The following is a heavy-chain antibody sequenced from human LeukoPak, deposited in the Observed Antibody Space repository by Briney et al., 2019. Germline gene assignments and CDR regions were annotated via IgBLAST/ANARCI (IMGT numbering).Heavy chain of an antibody. J-gene: IGHJ4*02. Sequence: PGGSLRLSCAASGFTFSSYWMSWVRQAPGKGLEWVANIKQDGSEKNYMDSVKGRFTISRDNAKYSLLLQMNSLRVEDTAVYYCARERGGQSNDYLHGGPFDYWGQGTLVTVSS. CDR1: GFTFSSYW. D-gene: IGHD3-16*01. V-gene: IGHV3-7*05. CDR3: ARERGGQSNDYLHGGPFDY. CDR2: IKQDGSEK.